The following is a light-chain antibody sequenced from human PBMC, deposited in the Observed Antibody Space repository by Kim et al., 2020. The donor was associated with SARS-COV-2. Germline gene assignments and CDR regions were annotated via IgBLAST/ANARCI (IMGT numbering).Light chain of an antibody. J-gene: IGKJ1*01. Sequence: EIVMTQSPATLSVSPGERATLSCRASQSVSSNLAWYQQKPGQAPRLLIFGASTRATGIPARFSGSGSGTKFTLSISSLQSEDFAVYYRQQYNNWHPTYGQGTQVDI. CDR1: QSVSSN. CDR3: QQYNNWHPT. CDR2: GAS. V-gene: IGKV3-15*01.